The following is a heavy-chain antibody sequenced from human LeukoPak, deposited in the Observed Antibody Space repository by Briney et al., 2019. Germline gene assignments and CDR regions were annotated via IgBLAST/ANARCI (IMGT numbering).Heavy chain of an antibody. V-gene: IGHV3-74*01. Sequence: GGSLRLSCAASGFTFSSYWMHWVRQAPGKGLVWVSRINSDGSSTSYADSVKGRFTISRDNAKNTLYLQMNSLRAEDTAVYYCARDSLSGNWNDVVLMDVWGKGTTVTVSS. CDR3: ARDSLSGNWNDVVLMDV. CDR1: GFTFSSYW. J-gene: IGHJ6*04. D-gene: IGHD1-1*01. CDR2: INSDGSST.